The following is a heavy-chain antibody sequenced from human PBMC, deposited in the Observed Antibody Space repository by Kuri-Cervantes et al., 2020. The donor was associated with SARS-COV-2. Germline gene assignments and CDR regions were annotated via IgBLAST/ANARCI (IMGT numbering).Heavy chain of an antibody. CDR1: RGSFSGYY. CDR2: INHSGST. V-gene: IGHV4-34*01. D-gene: IGHD4-17*01. J-gene: IGHJ4*02. Sequence: GSLRLSCAVYRGSFSGYYWSWIRQPPGKGLEWIGEINHSGSTNYNPSLKSRVTISVDTSKNQFSLKLSSVTAADTAVYFCAGDVPVYGALDFWGQGTLVTVSS. CDR3: AGDVPVYGALDF.